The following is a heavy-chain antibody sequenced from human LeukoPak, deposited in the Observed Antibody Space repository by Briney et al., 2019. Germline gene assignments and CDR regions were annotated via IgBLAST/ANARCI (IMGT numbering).Heavy chain of an antibody. Sequence: PSETLSLTCTVSGGSISSYYWSWIRQPAGKGLEWIGRIYTSGSTNYNPSLKSRVTMSVDTSKNQFSLKLSSVTAADTAVYYCARVRWFGESFNWFDPWGQGTLVTVSS. D-gene: IGHD3-10*01. CDR1: GGSISSYY. J-gene: IGHJ5*02. CDR3: ARVRWFGESFNWFDP. CDR2: IYTSGST. V-gene: IGHV4-4*07.